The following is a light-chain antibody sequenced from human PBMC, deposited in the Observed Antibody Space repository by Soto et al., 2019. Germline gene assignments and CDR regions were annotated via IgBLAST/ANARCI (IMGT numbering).Light chain of an antibody. J-gene: IGLJ1*01. Sequence: QSALTQPASVSGSPGQSITISCTGTSSDVGSYNLVSWYQQHPGKVPKIMIYEASKRPSGAPNRFSGSKSGNTASLTISGPQAEVEADYCCCSYAGSSTCVFGTGTKLTVL. CDR1: SSDVGSYNL. CDR3: CSYAGSSTCV. CDR2: EAS. V-gene: IGLV2-23*01.